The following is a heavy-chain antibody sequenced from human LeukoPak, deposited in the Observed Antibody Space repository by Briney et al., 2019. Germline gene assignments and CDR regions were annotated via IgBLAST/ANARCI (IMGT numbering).Heavy chain of an antibody. CDR2: IYTSEST. CDR3: ARDLRGGDAYSSSWYHDY. D-gene: IGHD6-13*01. Sequence: SETLSLTCTVSGGSISSYYWSWIRQPAGKGLEWIGRIYTSESTNYNPSLKSRVTMSVDTSKNQFSLKLSSVTAADTAVYYCARDLRGGDAYSSSWYHDYWGQGTLVTVSS. V-gene: IGHV4-4*07. J-gene: IGHJ4*02. CDR1: GGSISSYY.